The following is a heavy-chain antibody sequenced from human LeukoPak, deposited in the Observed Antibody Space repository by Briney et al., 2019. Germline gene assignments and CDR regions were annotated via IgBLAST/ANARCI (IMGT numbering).Heavy chain of an antibody. CDR1: GFTFTTFW. V-gene: IGHV3-74*01. Sequence: GGSLRLSCATSGFTFTTFWMHWVRQAPGKGLVWVSRISNDGSRTNYADSVKGRFTISRDNAKNTVYLQMNSLRAEDTAVYYCAIISSGWYVSAEYFQHWGQGTLVTVSS. J-gene: IGHJ1*01. CDR2: ISNDGSRT. CDR3: AIISSGWYVSAEYFQH. D-gene: IGHD6-19*01.